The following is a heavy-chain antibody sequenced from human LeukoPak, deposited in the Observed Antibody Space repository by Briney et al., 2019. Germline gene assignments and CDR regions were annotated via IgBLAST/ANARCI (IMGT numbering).Heavy chain of an antibody. CDR1: GFTFSSYA. CDR2: ISGSGGNT. Sequence: GSLRLSCAASGFTFSSYAMSWVRQAPGKGLEWVSAISGSGGNTYYADSVKGRFTISRDNSKNTLYLQMNSLRAEDTAVYYCAKYSSSWYFEYWGQGTLVTVSS. J-gene: IGHJ4*02. V-gene: IGHV3-23*01. CDR3: AKYSSSWYFEY. D-gene: IGHD6-13*01.